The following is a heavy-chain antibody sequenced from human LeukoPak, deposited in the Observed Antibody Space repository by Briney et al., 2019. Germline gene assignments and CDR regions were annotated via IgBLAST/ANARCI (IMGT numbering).Heavy chain of an antibody. CDR1: GFTFSSYS. CDR3: ARDLNVVVPASNDY. Sequence: GGSLRLSCAASGFTFSSYSMNWARQAPGKGLEWVSFFSSSGSYIYYADSVKGRFTISRDIAKNSLFLQMNSLRVEDTAVYYCARDLNVVVPASNDYWGQGTLVTVSS. D-gene: IGHD2-2*01. J-gene: IGHJ4*02. V-gene: IGHV3-21*01. CDR2: FSSSGSYI.